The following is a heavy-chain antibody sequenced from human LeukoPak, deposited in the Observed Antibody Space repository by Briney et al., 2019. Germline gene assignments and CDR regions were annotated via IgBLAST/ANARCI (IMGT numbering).Heavy chain of an antibody. D-gene: IGHD3-3*01. CDR1: GYTFTSYY. CDR2: INPSGGST. Sequence: ASVKVSCKASGYTFTSYYMHWVRQPPGQGLEWMGIINPSGGSTSYAHKFQGRVTMTRDTSTSTVYMELSSLRSEDTAVYYCARSEYDFWSGSLLNWFDPWGQGTLVTVSS. V-gene: IGHV1-46*03. CDR3: ARSEYDFWSGSLLNWFDP. J-gene: IGHJ5*02.